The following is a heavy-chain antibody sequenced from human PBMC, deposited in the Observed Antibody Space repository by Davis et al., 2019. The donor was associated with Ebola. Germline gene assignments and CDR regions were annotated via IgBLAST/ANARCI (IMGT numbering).Heavy chain of an antibody. D-gene: IGHD6-13*01. CDR3: AKAAFSNTWYGIDY. CDR2: MSYDGGDS. Sequence: GGSLRLSCAASGFKFSDYGMHWVRQLPGKGLEWVAVMSYDGGDSYYADSVKGRFTISRDNSKNTLYLQMNSLRADDTAVYYCAKAAFSNTWYGIDYWGQGTLVTVSS. CDR1: GFKFSDYG. J-gene: IGHJ4*02. V-gene: IGHV3-30*18.